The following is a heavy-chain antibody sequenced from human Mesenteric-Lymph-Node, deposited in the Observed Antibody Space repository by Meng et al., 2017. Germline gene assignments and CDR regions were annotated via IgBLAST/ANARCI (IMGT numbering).Heavy chain of an antibody. Sequence: QVEPAEPGPGLVKPSGTLSLTCAVSGDSIGSNWWSWVRQSPGEGLEWIGEIHHSVTTDYNPSLKSRVTISVDKSKNQLSLKLTSVTAADTAVYYCTRSYIGAGGNFEYWGQGTLVTVSS. J-gene: IGHJ4*02. CDR2: IHHSVTT. D-gene: IGHD1-26*01. CDR3: TRSYIGAGGNFEY. CDR1: GDSIGSNW. V-gene: IGHV4-4*02.